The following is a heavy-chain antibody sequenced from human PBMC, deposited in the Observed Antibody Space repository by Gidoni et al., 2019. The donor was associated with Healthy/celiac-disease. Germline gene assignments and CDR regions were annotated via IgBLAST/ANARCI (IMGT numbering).Heavy chain of an antibody. CDR3: ARGSEKERRDIVVVVAAIGYDY. V-gene: IGHV3-21*01. J-gene: IGHJ4*02. Sequence: WVRQAQGKGLEWVSSISSSSSYIYYADSVKGRFTISRDNAKNSLYRQMNSLRAEDTAVYYCARGSEKERRDIVVVVAAIGYDYWGQGTLVTVSS. D-gene: IGHD2-15*01. CDR2: ISSSSSYI.